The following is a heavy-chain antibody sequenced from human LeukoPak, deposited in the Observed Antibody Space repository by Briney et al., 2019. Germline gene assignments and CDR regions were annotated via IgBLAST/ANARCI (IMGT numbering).Heavy chain of an antibody. V-gene: IGHV1-18*01. CDR3: AREGIAVAGTPDYYYYYGMDV. D-gene: IGHD6-19*01. Sequence: ASVKVSCKASGYTFTSYGISWVRQAPGQGPEWMGWISAYNGNTNYAQKLQGRVTMTTDTSTSTAYMELRSLRSDDTAVYYCAREGIAVAGTPDYYYYYGMDVWGQGTTVTVSS. J-gene: IGHJ6*02. CDR1: GYTFTSYG. CDR2: ISAYNGNT.